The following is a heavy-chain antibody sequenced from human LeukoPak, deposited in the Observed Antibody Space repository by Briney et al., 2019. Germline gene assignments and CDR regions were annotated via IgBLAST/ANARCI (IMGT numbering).Heavy chain of an antibody. V-gene: IGHV1-2*02. CDR1: GYTFTGYY. D-gene: IGHD3-16*01. Sequence: ASVKVSCKASGYTFTGYYMHWVRQAPGQGLEWMGWINPNSGGTNYAQKFQGRVTMTRDTSISTAYMELSRLRSDDTAVYYCARDSNAGETYYYYYYMDVWGKGTMVTISS. CDR2: INPNSGGT. CDR3: ARDSNAGETYYYYYYMDV. J-gene: IGHJ6*03.